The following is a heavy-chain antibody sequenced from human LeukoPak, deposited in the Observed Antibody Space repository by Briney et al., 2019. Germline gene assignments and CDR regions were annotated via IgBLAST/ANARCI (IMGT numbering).Heavy chain of an antibody. Sequence: GGSLRLSCAASGFTFSDYYMSWIRQAPGKGLKWVSYISSSGSTIYYADSVKGRFTISRDNAKNSLYLQMNSLRAEDTAVYYCARDTYYYDSSALIWGQGTLVTVSS. CDR1: GFTFSDYY. D-gene: IGHD3-22*01. J-gene: IGHJ4*02. V-gene: IGHV3-11*01. CDR3: ARDTYYYDSSALI. CDR2: ISSSGSTI.